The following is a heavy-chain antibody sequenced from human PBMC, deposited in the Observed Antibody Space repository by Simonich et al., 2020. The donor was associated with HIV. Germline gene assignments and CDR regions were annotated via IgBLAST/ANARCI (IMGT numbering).Heavy chain of an antibody. D-gene: IGHD6-13*01. Sequence: EVQLVESGGGLVQPGGSLRLSCAASGFTFSSNWMSWVRQAPGKGLGWVANIKQDGSEKYYVDSVKGRFTISRDNTKNSLYLQMNSLRAEDTAVYYCARGWAQLDYWGQGTLVTVSS. CDR1: GFTFSSNW. V-gene: IGHV3-7*01. CDR2: IKQDGSEK. J-gene: IGHJ4*02. CDR3: ARGWAQLDY.